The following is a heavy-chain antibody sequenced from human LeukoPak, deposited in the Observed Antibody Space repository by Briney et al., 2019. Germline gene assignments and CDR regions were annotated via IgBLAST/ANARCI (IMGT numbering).Heavy chain of an antibody. J-gene: IGHJ6*03. Sequence: SETLSLTCTVSGGSISSYYWSWIRQPPGKGLEWIGYIYYSGSTNYNPSLKSRVTIPVDTSKNQFSLKLSSVTAADTAVYYCASASHSIYYYYMDVWGKGTTVTVSS. CDR3: ASASHSIYYYYMDV. CDR2: IYYSGST. CDR1: GGSISSYY. D-gene: IGHD3-3*02. V-gene: IGHV4-59*01.